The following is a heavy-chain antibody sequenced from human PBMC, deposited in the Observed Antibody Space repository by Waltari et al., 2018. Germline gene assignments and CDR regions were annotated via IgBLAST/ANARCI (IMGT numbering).Heavy chain of an antibody. Sequence: EVQLVESGGGVVQPGGALRLSCAASGFSFSTSCMSWGRQAPGKGLEWVANIKEDGNQKNYLDSVEGRLTVSRDNAKNSLYLQMNSLSAEDTAVYYCARDPYTGGYGAFDIWGQGTMVTVSS. CDR1: GFSFSTSC. V-gene: IGHV3-7*01. J-gene: IGHJ3*02. CDR3: ARDPYTGGYGAFDI. D-gene: IGHD3-10*01. CDR2: IKEDGNQK.